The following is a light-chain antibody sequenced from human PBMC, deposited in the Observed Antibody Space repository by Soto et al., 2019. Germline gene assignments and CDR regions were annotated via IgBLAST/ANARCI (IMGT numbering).Light chain of an antibody. CDR3: QQYNTWPYT. J-gene: IGKJ2*01. V-gene: IGKV3-15*01. CDR1: QSVSSN. Sequence: EIVMTQSPATLSVSPGERATLSCRASQSVSSNLAWYQHKPGQAPRLLIYVASTRATGIPARFSGSGSGTEFTLTISSLQSEDFAVYYCQQYNTWPYTFGQGTKLEIK. CDR2: VAS.